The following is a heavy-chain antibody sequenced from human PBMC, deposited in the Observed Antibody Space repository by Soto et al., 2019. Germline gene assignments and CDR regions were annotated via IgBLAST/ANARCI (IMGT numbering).Heavy chain of an antibody. Sequence: SGPTLVNPTQTLTLTCTFSGFSLSTGGMGVGWIRQPPGKALEWLALIYWDGDRRYRPSLKSRLTITKDTSKNQVVLTMTNMDPVDTATYYCAHVYSSSWSAEYYFDYWGQGTLVTVSS. CDR3: AHVYSSSWSAEYYFDY. CDR1: GFSLSTGGMG. D-gene: IGHD6-13*01. V-gene: IGHV2-5*02. CDR2: IYWDGDR. J-gene: IGHJ4*02.